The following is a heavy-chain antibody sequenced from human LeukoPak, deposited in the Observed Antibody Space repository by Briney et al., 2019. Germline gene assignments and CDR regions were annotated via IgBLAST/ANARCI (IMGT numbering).Heavy chain of an antibody. V-gene: IGHV1-69*05. CDR3: ARMATGHYFDY. J-gene: IGHJ4*02. Sequence: SVKVSCKASGYTFTSYAMNWVRQAPGQGLEWMGGIIPIFGAANYAQNFQGRVTITTDESTDTAYMELSSLRSEDTAVYFCARMATGHYFDYWGQGTLVTVSS. CDR2: IIPIFGAA. D-gene: IGHD1-1*01. CDR1: GYTFTSYA.